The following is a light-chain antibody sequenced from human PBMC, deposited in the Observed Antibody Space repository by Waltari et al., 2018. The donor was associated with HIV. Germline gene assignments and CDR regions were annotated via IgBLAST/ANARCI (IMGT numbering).Light chain of an antibody. V-gene: IGKV1-5*03. CDR1: QSISSW. CDR2: KAS. J-gene: IGKJ1*01. Sequence: DIQMTQSPSTLSASVGDKVTITCRASQSISSWLAWYQQKPGKAPKLLIYKASSLESGVQSRFSGSGSGTEFTLTISSLQPDDFATYYCQQYNFYSTFGQGTKVEIK. CDR3: QQYNFYST.